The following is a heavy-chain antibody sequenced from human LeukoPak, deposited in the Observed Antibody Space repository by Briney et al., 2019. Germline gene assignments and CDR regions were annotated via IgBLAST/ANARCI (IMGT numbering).Heavy chain of an antibody. CDR3: VRDLGGRSGH. J-gene: IGHJ4*02. CDR2: ICSGGTT. Sequence: GGSLRLSCAASGFTVSSNYMSWVRQAPGKGLEWVSVICSGGTTNYADSVKGRSTIFRDNAKNTLYLQMNSLRAEDTAVYYCVRDLGGRSGHWGQGTLVTVSS. D-gene: IGHD1-26*01. V-gene: IGHV3-53*01. CDR1: GFTVSSNY.